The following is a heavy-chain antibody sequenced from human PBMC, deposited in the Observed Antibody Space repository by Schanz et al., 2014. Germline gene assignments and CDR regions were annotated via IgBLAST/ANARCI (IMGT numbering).Heavy chain of an antibody. J-gene: IGHJ5*02. Sequence: EGQLLESGGGLIQPGGSLRLSCAVSGFTVSSNHMSWVRQAPGKGLEWVSVIYSGIGAYYADSVKDRFTVSRDNSKNTLYLQMNTLRSEDTAVYYGARDLEGYDGGGGGFDPWGQGTLVTVSS. CDR3: ARDLEGYDGGGGGFDP. V-gene: IGHV3-66*01. CDR1: GFTVSSNH. CDR2: IYSGIGA. D-gene: IGHD2-21*01.